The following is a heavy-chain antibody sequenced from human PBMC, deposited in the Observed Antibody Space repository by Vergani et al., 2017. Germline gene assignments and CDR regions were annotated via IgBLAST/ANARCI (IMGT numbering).Heavy chain of an antibody. J-gene: IGHJ4*02. Sequence: QVQLQQWGAGLLKPSETLSLTCAVYGGSFSGYYWSWIRQPPGKGLEWIGEINHSGSTNYNPSLKSRVTISVDTSKNQFSLKLSSVTAADTAVYYCARSLYSNYPWGCWGQGTLIAVSS. V-gene: IGHV4-34*01. CDR2: INHSGST. CDR1: GGSFSGYY. D-gene: IGHD4-11*01. CDR3: ARSLYSNYPWGC.